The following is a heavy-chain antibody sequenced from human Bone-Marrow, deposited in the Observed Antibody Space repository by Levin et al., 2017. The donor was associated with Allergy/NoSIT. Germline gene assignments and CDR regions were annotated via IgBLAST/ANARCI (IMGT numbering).Heavy chain of an antibody. CDR1: GFTFTSYG. CDR2: SWYDGSKK. Sequence: GGSLRLSCVVSGFTFTSYGIHWVRQAPGKGLEWVAVSWYDGSKKYYADSVKGRFTISRESSKNTLHLQMTGLRVEDTAVYYCARDRGWLQVHYAMDVWGQGTPVTVSS. V-gene: IGHV3-33*01. CDR3: ARDRGWLQVHYAMDV. J-gene: IGHJ6*02. D-gene: IGHD5-24*01.